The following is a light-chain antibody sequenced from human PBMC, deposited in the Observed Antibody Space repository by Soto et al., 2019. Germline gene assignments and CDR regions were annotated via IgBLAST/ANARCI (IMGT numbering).Light chain of an antibody. CDR3: SSYASSSTYV. Sequence: QSVLAQPASESGSPGQSITISCTGTSSDVGGYNYVSWYQQHPGKAPKLMIYEVSDRPSGVSNRFSGSKSGNTASLTSSGLQAEDEADYYCSSYASSSTYVFGTGTKVTVL. V-gene: IGLV2-14*01. CDR2: EVS. CDR1: SSDVGGYNY. J-gene: IGLJ1*01.